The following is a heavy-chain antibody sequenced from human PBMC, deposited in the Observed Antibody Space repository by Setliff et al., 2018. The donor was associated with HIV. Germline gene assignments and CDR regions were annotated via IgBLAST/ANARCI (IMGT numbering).Heavy chain of an antibody. Sequence: LRLSCAASGFTFSSYAMSWVRQAPGKGLQWVSAMSGSGANAYYADSVKGRFTVSRDNSKNTLYLHMNSLRAEDTAVYHCARRAYCSSTTCFDNWGQGTLVTSPQ. CDR3: ARRAYCSSTTCFDN. V-gene: IGHV3-23*01. CDR1: GFTFSSYA. J-gene: IGHJ4*02. D-gene: IGHD2-2*01. CDR2: MSGSGANA.